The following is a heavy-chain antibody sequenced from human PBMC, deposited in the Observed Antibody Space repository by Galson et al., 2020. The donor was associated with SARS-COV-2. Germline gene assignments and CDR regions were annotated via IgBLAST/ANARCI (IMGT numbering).Heavy chain of an antibody. Sequence: ASVKVSCKASGYTFTDYYIHWVRQAPGQGLEWMGWINPQSGGTNYAQKFEGRVTMTRDTSITTADMELSRLRADDTAVYYCARLRYYDVLTGYIVDVWGQGTMVTVSS. J-gene: IGHJ6*02. CDR2: INPQSGGT. CDR1: GYTFTDYY. V-gene: IGHV1-2*02. CDR3: ARLRYYDVLTGYIVDV. D-gene: IGHD3-9*01.